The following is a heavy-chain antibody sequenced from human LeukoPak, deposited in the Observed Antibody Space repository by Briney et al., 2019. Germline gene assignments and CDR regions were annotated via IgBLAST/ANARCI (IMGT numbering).Heavy chain of an antibody. J-gene: IGHJ4*02. V-gene: IGHV4-34*01. CDR2: INHSGST. Sequence: SETLSLTCGVDGGSFSRYSWTWIRQSPGKGLEWIGEINHSGSTNYNPSLKSRVTISVDTSKNQFSLKLSSVTAADTAVYYCARGSITMIVARFDYWGQGTLVTVSS. CDR3: ARGSITMIVARFDY. CDR1: GGSFSRYS. D-gene: IGHD3-22*01.